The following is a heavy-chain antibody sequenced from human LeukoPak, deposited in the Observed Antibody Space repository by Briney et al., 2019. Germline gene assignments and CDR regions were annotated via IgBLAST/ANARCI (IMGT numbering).Heavy chain of an antibody. Sequence: SGTLSLTCAVSGGSISSSNWWSWVRQPPGKGLEWIGEIYHSGSTNYKPSLKSRVTISVDKSKNQFSLKLSSVTAADTAVYYCARAGPYYGSGSPDYWGQGTLVTVSS. D-gene: IGHD3-10*01. V-gene: IGHV4-4*02. CDR3: ARAGPYYGSGSPDY. J-gene: IGHJ4*02. CDR2: IYHSGST. CDR1: GGSISSSNW.